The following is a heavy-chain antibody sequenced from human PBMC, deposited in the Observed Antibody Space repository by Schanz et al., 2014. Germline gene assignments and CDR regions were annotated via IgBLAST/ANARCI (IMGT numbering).Heavy chain of an antibody. Sequence: QVQLVQSGAEVKKPGASATVSCKASGYTFNNHGISWVRQAPGQGLEWMGWISVYHGHTNYAEKVHGRVTMTTDTSTSTAYMELRSLISDDTAVYYCVRDAGWAFGDYHDMDVWGQGTAVTGSS. CDR2: ISVYHGHT. J-gene: IGHJ6*02. CDR1: GYTFNNHG. D-gene: IGHD3-10*01. V-gene: IGHV1-18*01. CDR3: VRDAGWAFGDYHDMDV.